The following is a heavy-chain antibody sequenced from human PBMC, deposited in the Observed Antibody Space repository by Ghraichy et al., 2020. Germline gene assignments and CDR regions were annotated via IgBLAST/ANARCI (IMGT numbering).Heavy chain of an antibody. D-gene: IGHD6-6*01. V-gene: IGHV1-2*02. Sequence: ASVKVSCKASGYTFTGYYMHWVRQAPGQGLEWMGWINPNSGGTNYAQKFQGRVTMTRDTSISTAYMELSRLRSDDTAVYYCATRLTKYSRTNYYYYCGMDVWGQGTTVTVSS. J-gene: IGHJ6*02. CDR3: ATRLTKYSRTNYYYYCGMDV. CDR2: INPNSGGT. CDR1: GYTFTGYY.